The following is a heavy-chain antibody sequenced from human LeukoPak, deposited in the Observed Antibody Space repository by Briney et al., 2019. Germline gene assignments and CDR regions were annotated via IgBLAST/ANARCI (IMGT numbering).Heavy chain of an antibody. Sequence: SSETLSLTCAVYGGSFSGYYWSWILQPPGKGLEWIGEINHSGSTNYNPSLKSRVTISLDTSRNQFSLKLTSVTAADTAVYFCTKRRPYCEGGQCFPWYFDSWGQGLLVTVSS. CDR2: INHSGST. CDR3: TKRRPYCEGGQCFPWYFDS. CDR1: GGSFSGYY. J-gene: IGHJ4*02. D-gene: IGHD2-21*01. V-gene: IGHV4-34*01.